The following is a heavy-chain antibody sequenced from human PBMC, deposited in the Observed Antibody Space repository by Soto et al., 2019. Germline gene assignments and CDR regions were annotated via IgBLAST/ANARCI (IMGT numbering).Heavy chain of an antibody. V-gene: IGHV3-33*01. Sequence: GGSLRLSCAASGFTFSSYGMHWVRQAPGKGLEWVAVIWYDGSNKYYADSVKGRFTISRDNSKNTLYLQMNSLRAEDTAVYYCARDPYDYVWGSYRYSPFDYWGQGTLVTVSS. CDR1: GFTFSSYG. CDR2: IWYDGSNK. J-gene: IGHJ4*02. D-gene: IGHD3-16*02. CDR3: ARDPYDYVWGSYRYSPFDY.